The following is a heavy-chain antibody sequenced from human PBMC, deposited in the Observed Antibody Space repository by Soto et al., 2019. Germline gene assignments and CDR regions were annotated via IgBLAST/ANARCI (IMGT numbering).Heavy chain of an antibody. CDR3: ARDLGWLQPLGAFDI. V-gene: IGHV4-61*01. CDR1: GGSVSSGSYY. J-gene: IGHJ3*02. Sequence: SETLSLTCTVSGGSVSSGSYYWSWIRQPPGKGLEWIGYIYYSGSTNYNPSLKSRVTISVDTSKNQFSLKLSSVTAADTAVYYCARDLGWLQPLGAFDIWGQGTMVTVSS. CDR2: IYYSGST. D-gene: IGHD5-12*01.